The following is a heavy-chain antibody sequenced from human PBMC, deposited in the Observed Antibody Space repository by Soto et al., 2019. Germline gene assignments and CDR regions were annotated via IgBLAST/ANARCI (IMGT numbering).Heavy chain of an antibody. CDR1: GFTFDDYG. J-gene: IGHJ6*03. CDR2: VNWNGGTT. CDR3: ARGGATARSYFYMDV. V-gene: IGHV3-20*04. Sequence: EVRLVESGGGAVRPGGSLRLSWEASGFTFDDYGMTWVRQAPGKGLEWVSGVNWNGGTTGYADSVKGRFTISRDNAKNQLFLQMNSLRADDTAFYYCARGGATARSYFYMDVWANGTTVTV. D-gene: IGHD1-26*01.